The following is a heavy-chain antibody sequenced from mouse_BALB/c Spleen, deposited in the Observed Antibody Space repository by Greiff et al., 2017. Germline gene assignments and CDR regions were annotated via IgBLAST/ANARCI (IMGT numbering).Heavy chain of an antibody. V-gene: IGHV1-14*01. Sequence: LQESGPELVKPGASVKMSCKASGYTFTSYVMHWVKQKPGQGLEWIGYINPYNDGTKYNEKFKGKATLTSDKSSSTAYMELSSLTSEDSAVYYCAREGLLRAMDYWGQGTSVTVSS. J-gene: IGHJ4*01. CDR3: AREGLLRAMDY. CDR2: INPYNDGT. CDR1: GYTFTSYV. D-gene: IGHD1-1*01.